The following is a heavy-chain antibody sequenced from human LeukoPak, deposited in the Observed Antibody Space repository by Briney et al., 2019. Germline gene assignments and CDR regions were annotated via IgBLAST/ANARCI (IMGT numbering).Heavy chain of an antibody. Sequence: GGSLRLSCAASGFTFSSYAMHWVRQAPGKGLEWVAVISYDGSNKYYADSVKGRFTISRDNSKNTLYLQMNSLRAEDTAVYYCARDRPSSARRYVDGMDVWGQGTTVTVSS. V-gene: IGHV3-30-3*01. D-gene: IGHD3-22*01. J-gene: IGHJ6*02. CDR1: GFTFSSYA. CDR2: ISYDGSNK. CDR3: ARDRPSSARRYVDGMDV.